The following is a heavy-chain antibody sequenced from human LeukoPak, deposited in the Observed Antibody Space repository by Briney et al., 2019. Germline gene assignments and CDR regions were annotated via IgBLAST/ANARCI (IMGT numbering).Heavy chain of an antibody. J-gene: IGHJ5*02. V-gene: IGHV1-2*02. Sequence: ASVKVSCKASGYTFTGYYMHWVRQAPGQGLEWMGWINPNSGNTHYGQKFQDRVTMTRDTFISTAYMELNSLRSDDTAVYYCAREGAAAEDVNWFDPWGQGTLVTVSS. D-gene: IGHD6-25*01. CDR2: INPNSGNT. CDR3: AREGAAAEDVNWFDP. CDR1: GYTFTGYY.